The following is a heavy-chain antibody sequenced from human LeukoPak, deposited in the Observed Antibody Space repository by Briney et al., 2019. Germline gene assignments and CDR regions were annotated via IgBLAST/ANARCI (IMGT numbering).Heavy chain of an antibody. CDR1: GFTFSSSW. J-gene: IGHJ4*02. Sequence: GGSLRLSCAVSGFTFSSSWMHWVRQAPGKGLVWVSHIKTDGSTTAYADSVKGRFTISRDNAKNTLYLQMNSLRAEDTGVYYCARGNQQLPRSAPDYWGQETLVTVSS. D-gene: IGHD2-2*01. CDR3: ARGNQQLPRSAPDY. V-gene: IGHV3-74*01. CDR2: IKTDGSTT.